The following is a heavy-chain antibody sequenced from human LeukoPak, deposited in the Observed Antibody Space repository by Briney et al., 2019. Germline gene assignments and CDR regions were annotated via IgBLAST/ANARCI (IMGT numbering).Heavy chain of an antibody. Sequence: ASVKVSCKASGYTFTSYVITWVRQAPGQGLEWMGWISAYNGNTNYAQKFQVRVTMTTDTSTSTAYIELRSLRSDDTAVYYCARVDSGGNSDFGYFDYWGQGTLVTVSS. V-gene: IGHV1-18*01. J-gene: IGHJ4*02. D-gene: IGHD4-23*01. CDR1: GYTFTSYV. CDR3: ARVDSGGNSDFGYFDY. CDR2: ISAYNGNT.